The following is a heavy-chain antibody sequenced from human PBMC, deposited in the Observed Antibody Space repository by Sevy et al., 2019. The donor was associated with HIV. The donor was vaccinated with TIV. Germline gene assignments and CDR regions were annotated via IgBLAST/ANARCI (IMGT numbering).Heavy chain of an antibody. J-gene: IGHJ4*02. CDR2: ISGSGGST. V-gene: IGHV3-23*01. CDR3: ARDVGDSSGWLFDY. D-gene: IGHD6-19*01. CDR1: GFTFSSYA. Sequence: GGSLRLSCAASGFTFSSYAMSWVRQAPGKGLEWVSAISGSGGSTYYADSVKGRFTISRDNSKNTLYLQMNSLRAEDTAVYYCARDVGDSSGWLFDYWGQGTLVTVSS.